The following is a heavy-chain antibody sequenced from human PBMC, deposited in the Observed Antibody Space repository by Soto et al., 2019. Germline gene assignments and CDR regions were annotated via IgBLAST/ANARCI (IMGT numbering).Heavy chain of an antibody. D-gene: IGHD2-2*01. V-gene: IGHV1-2*04. CDR2: INPNSGGT. CDR1: GYTFTGYY. CDR3: ARAGCSSTSCYSLLLQQLANAAFDI. Sequence: QVQLVQSGAEVKKPGASVKVSCKASGYTFTGYYMHWVRQAPGQGLEWMGWINPNSGGTNYAQKFQGWVTMTRVTSISTSYMELSRLRSADTAVYYCARAGCSSTSCYSLLLQQLANAAFDIWGQGTMVTVSS. J-gene: IGHJ3*02.